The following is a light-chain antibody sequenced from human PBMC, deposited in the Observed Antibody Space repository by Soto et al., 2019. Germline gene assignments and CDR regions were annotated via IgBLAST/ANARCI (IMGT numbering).Light chain of an antibody. V-gene: IGKV1-39*01. J-gene: IGKJ5*01. CDR3: QQGYSTPRIA. Sequence: DIQMTQSPSSLSASVGDRVTITCRASQSISSYLNWYQQKPGKAPKLLIYAASSLQSGVPSRFSGSGSGTDFTLTISSLQPEDFATYYCQQGYSTPRIAFGHGTRLEIK. CDR1: QSISSY. CDR2: AAS.